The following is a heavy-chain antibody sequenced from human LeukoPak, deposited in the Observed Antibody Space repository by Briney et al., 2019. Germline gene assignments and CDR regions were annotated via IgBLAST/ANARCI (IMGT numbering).Heavy chain of an antibody. D-gene: IGHD2-15*01. V-gene: IGHV4-39*01. J-gene: IGHJ4*02. CDR1: GGSISSSSYY. CDR3: ASSRGGYCSGGSCYPLVDY. CDR2: IYYSGST. Sequence: SETLSLTCTVSGGSISSSSYYWGWIRQPPGKGLEWIGSIYYSGSTYYNPSLKSRVTISVDTSKSQFSLKLSSVTAADTAVYYCASSRGGYCSGGSCYPLVDYWGQGTLVTVSS.